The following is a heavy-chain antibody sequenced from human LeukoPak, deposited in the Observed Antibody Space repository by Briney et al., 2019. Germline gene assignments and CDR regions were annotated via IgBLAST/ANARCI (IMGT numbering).Heavy chain of an antibody. Sequence: GGSLRLSCAASGFNFGDYAMSWVRQAPGKGLEWVSGINWNGGYTYYADSVQGRFTISRDTAKNSLFLQMNSLRAEDTALYHCVRGPTTSSSDWYYDSWGQGTTVTVSS. CDR1: GFNFGDYA. CDR2: INWNGGYT. V-gene: IGHV3-20*01. CDR3: VRGPTTSSSDWYYDS. D-gene: IGHD6-25*01. J-gene: IGHJ4*03.